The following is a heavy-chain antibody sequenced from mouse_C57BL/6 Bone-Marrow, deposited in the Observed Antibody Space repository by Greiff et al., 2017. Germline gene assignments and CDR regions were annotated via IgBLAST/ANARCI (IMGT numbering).Heavy chain of an antibody. CDR2: IYPSDSET. CDR3: ASGTIPYYFDY. D-gene: IGHD2-12*01. J-gene: IGHJ2*01. V-gene: IGHV1-61*01. Sequence: QVHVKQPGAELVRPGSSVKLSCKASGYTFTSYWMDWVKQRPGQGLEWIGNIYPSDSETHYNQQFKDKATLTVDKSSSTAYMQLSSLTSEDSAVYYCASGTIPYYFDYWGQGTTLTVSS. CDR1: GYTFTSYW.